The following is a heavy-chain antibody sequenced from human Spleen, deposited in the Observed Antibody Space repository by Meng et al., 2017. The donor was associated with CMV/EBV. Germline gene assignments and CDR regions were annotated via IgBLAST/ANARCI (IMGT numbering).Heavy chain of an antibody. J-gene: IGHJ6*02. V-gene: IGHV4-34*01. CDR2: ISHSGIA. CDR1: GGSFSGYY. Sequence: SETLSLTCAVHGGSFSGYYWSWIRQPPGKGLEWIGEISHSGIATYNPSLKSRVTISLDTPKKQLSLMLTSVTAADTAVYYCLYIPGIYYYYHGLDVWGQGTTVTVSS. D-gene: IGHD3-10*01. CDR3: LYIPGIYYYYHGLDV.